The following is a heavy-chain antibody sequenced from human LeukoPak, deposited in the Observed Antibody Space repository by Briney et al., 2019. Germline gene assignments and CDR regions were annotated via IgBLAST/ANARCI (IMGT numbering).Heavy chain of an antibody. Sequence: GGSLRLSCTASGFSFSGHWMHWARQLPGKGLVWVSRISPTGSTTSYADSVKGRFTVSRNNAKSTLYLQVNNLRAEDTAVYYCARGPNSNWSGLDFWGQGTLLTVSS. CDR3: ARGPNSNWSGLDF. J-gene: IGHJ4*02. CDR2: ISPTGSTT. V-gene: IGHV3-74*01. CDR1: GFSFSGHW. D-gene: IGHD6-6*01.